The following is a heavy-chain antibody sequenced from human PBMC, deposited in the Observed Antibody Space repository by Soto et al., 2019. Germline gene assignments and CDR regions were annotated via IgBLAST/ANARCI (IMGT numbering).Heavy chain of an antibody. CDR2: IYYSGST. D-gene: IGHD6-13*01. CDR1: GGSISSTNYH. Sequence: SETLSLTCTVSGGSISSTNYHWGWIRQPPGKGLEYIGSIYYSGSTYYNPSLKSRVTISVDTSKNQFSLRVTSVTAADTAVYYCARQNRQHLDAFDIWGQGTMVTVSS. V-gene: IGHV4-39*01. J-gene: IGHJ3*02. CDR3: ARQNRQHLDAFDI.